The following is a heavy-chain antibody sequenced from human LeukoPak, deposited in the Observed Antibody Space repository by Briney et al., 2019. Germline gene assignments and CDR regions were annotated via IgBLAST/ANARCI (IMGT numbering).Heavy chain of an antibody. V-gene: IGHV4-59*01. D-gene: IGHD1-26*01. J-gene: IGHJ4*02. CDR3: ARGGIIGSSLDY. CDR2: IYYSGST. Sequence: SETLSLTCTVSGGSISSYYWSWIRQPPGKGLEWIGYIYYSGSTNYNPSLKSRVTISVDTSKNQFSLKLSSVTAADTAVYYCARGGIIGSSLDYWGQGTLVTVSS. CDR1: GGSISSYY.